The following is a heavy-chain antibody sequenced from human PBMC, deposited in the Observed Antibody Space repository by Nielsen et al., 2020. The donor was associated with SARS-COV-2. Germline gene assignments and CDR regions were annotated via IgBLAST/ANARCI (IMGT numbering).Heavy chain of an antibody. D-gene: IGHD6-6*01. Sequence: SETLSLTCTVSGGSISSYYWSWIRQPPGKGLEWIGYIYYSGSTNYNPSLKSRVTISVDTSKNQFSLKLSSVTAADTAVYYCARIEYSSSGPWGYYYYMDVWGKGTTVTVSS. J-gene: IGHJ6*03. CDR1: GGSISSYY. CDR2: IYYSGST. CDR3: ARIEYSSSGPWGYYYYMDV. V-gene: IGHV4-59*01.